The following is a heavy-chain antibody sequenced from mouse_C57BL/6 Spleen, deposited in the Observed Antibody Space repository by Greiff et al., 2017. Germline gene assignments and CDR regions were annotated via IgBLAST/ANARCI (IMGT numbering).Heavy chain of an antibody. V-gene: IGHV1-64*01. Sequence: VQLQQPGAELVKPGASVKLSCKASGYTFTSYWMHWVKQRPGQGLEWIGMIHPNSGSTNYNEKFKSKATLTVDKSSSTAYMQLSSLTSEDSAVYYCAREDSNYRFAYWGQGTLGTVSA. CDR2: IHPNSGST. CDR1: GYTFTSYW. CDR3: AREDSNYRFAY. D-gene: IGHD2-5*01. J-gene: IGHJ3*01.